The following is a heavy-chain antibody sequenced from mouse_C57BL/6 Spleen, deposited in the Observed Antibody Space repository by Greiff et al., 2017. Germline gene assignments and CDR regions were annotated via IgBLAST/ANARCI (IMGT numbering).Heavy chain of an antibody. CDR1: GYSFTSYW. V-gene: IGHV1-64*01. CDR3: AQTEYYFDY. J-gene: IGHJ2*01. Sequence: QVQLQQPGAELVKPGASVKLSCKASGYSFTSYWMHWVKQRPGQGLEWIGMIHPNSGSTNYNEKFKSKATLTVNKSSSTAYMQLSSLTSEDAAVYYCAQTEYYFDYWGQGTTLTVSS. CDR2: IHPNSGST.